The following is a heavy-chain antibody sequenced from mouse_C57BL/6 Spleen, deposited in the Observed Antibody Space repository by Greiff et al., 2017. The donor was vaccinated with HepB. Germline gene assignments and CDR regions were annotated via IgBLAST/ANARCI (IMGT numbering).Heavy chain of an antibody. Sequence: EVMLVESGGGLVKPGGSLKLSCAASGFTFSSYAMSWVRQTPEKRLEWVATISDGGSYTYYPDNVKGRVTISRDNAKNNLYLQMSHLKSEDTAMYYCARESYDYRFDYWGQGTTLTVSS. CDR3: ARESYDYRFDY. J-gene: IGHJ2*01. D-gene: IGHD2-4*01. V-gene: IGHV5-4*01. CDR2: ISDGGSYT. CDR1: GFTFSSYA.